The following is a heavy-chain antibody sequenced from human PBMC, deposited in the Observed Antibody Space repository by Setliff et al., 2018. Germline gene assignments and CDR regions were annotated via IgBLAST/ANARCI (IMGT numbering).Heavy chain of an antibody. CDR1: GYTFSSYA. Sequence: ASVKVSCKASGYTFSSYAMNWVRQAPGQGLEWMGRISTITGNPTYAQGFTGRFVFSLDTSVSTAYLQISSLKPEDTAVYYCARDLGYCSRTSCHGDWFDPWGQGTLVTVSS. V-gene: IGHV7-4-1*02. D-gene: IGHD2-2*01. CDR3: ARDLGYCSRTSCHGDWFDP. CDR2: ISTITGNP. J-gene: IGHJ5*02.